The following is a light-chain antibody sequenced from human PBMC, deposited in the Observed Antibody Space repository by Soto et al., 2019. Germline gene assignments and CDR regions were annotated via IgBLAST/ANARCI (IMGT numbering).Light chain of an antibody. Sequence: EIVLTQSPGTQSLSPGERATLSCRASQSVGSIYLAWYQQKSGQAPRLIIYGASSRATGIPDRLSGSGSGPDFTLSISRLEPEDFAVYYCQQYGTSPPRTFGQGTRVAI. V-gene: IGKV3-20*01. CDR3: QQYGTSPPRT. J-gene: IGKJ1*01. CDR1: QSVGSIY. CDR2: GAS.